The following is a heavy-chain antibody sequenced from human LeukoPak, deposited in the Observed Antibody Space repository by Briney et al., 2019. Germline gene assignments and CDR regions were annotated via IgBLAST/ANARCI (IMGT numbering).Heavy chain of an antibody. J-gene: IGHJ4*02. CDR2: IKQDGSEK. D-gene: IGHD4-17*01. CDR1: GFTLSSYW. CDR3: ARGDYVIDY. Sequence: GGSLRLSCAASGFTLSSYWMSWVRQAPGKGREWVANIKQDGSEKYYVHSVKGRFTISRDNAKNSLYLQMNSLRAEDTAVYYCARGDYVIDYWGQGTLVTVSS. V-gene: IGHV3-7*01.